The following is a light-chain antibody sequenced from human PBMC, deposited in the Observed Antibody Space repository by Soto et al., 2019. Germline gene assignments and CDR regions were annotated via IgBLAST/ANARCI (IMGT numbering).Light chain of an antibody. CDR3: QSYDSSQNYFYV. CDR1: SSSIGAGYD. Sequence: QTVVTQPPSVSGAPGQGVTISCTGSSSSIGAGYDVHWYQQVPGTAPKLLIYGNNNRPSGVPDRFSGSKSGTSASLAITGLQAEDEADYYCQSYDSSQNYFYVFGTGTKVTVL. J-gene: IGLJ1*01. V-gene: IGLV1-40*01. CDR2: GNN.